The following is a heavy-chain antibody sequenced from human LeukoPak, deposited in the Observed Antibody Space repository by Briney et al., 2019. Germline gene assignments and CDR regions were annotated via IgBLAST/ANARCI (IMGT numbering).Heavy chain of an antibody. CDR2: INYSGNT. D-gene: IGHD3-22*01. CDR3: ARRGVGRLLAAAFDI. CDR1: GGSFSSYY. Sequence: PSETLSLTCAVYGGSFSSYYWGWVRQPPGKGLEWIGEINYSGNTNYNPSLKSRVTISIDTSKNQFSLKLSSVTAADTAVYYCARRGVGRLLAAAFDIWGQGTMVTVSS. J-gene: IGHJ3*02. V-gene: IGHV4-34*01.